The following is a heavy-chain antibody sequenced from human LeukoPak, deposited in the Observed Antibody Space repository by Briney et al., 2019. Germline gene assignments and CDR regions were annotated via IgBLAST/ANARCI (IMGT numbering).Heavy chain of an antibody. CDR2: IYYSGST. CDR3: ARQADTAMITGGFYFDY. V-gene: IGHV4-59*08. D-gene: IGHD5-18*01. CDR1: GGSISSSNW. Sequence: PSETLSLTCTVSGGSISSSNWWSWVRQPPGKGLEWIGYIYYSGSTNYNPSLKSRVTISVDTSENQFSLRLSSVTAADTAVYYCARQADTAMITGGFYFDYWGQGTLVTVSS. J-gene: IGHJ4*02.